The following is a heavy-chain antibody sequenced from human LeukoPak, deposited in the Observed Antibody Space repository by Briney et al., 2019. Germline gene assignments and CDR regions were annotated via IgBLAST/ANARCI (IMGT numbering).Heavy chain of an antibody. CDR2: IYYSWST. CDR3: AREALLYGSGSYFDY. Sequence: PSETLSLTCTVSGGSISSYYWSWIRQPPGKGLEWIGYIYYSWSTNYNPSLKSRVTISVDTSKNQFSLKLSSVTAADTAVYYCAREALLYGSGSYFDYWGQGTLVTVSP. D-gene: IGHD3-10*01. J-gene: IGHJ4*02. V-gene: IGHV4-59*01. CDR1: GGSISSYY.